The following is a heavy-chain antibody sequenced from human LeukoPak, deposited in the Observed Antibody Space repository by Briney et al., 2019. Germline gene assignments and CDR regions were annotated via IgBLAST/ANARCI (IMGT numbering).Heavy chain of an antibody. Sequence: ASVKVSCKSSGYTFTNYDINWVRQAPGQGLEWMGLISAYNGNTNYAQKLQGRVTMTTDTSTSTAYMELRSLRSDDTAVYYCARGGDYCGSGKGEGTFDYWGQGTLVTVSS. CDR2: ISAYNGNT. CDR1: GYTFTNYD. CDR3: ARGGDYCGSGKGEGTFDY. J-gene: IGHJ4*02. V-gene: IGHV1-18*01. D-gene: IGHD3-10*01.